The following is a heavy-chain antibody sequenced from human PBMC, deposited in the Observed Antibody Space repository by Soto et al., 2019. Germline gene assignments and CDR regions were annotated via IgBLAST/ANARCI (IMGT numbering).Heavy chain of an antibody. J-gene: IGHJ4*02. Sequence: EVQLLESGGGLVQPGGSLRLSCAASGFTFSSYAMSWVRQAPGKGLEWVSAISGSGGSTYYADFVKGRFTIARDKTKNRLYLQMNNLRAEDTAVYYCANGGLGFDYWGQGTLVTVSS. CDR2: ISGSGGST. CDR1: GFTFSSYA. V-gene: IGHV3-23*01. CDR3: ANGGLGFDY.